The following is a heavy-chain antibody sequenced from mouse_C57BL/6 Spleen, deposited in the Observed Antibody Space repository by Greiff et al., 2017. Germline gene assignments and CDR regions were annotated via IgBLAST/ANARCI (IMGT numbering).Heavy chain of an antibody. V-gene: IGHV1-42*01. J-gene: IGHJ3*01. Sequence: EVQLQQSGPELVKPGASVKISCKASGYSFTGYYMNWVKQSPEKSLEWIGEINPSTGGTTYNQKFKAKATLTVDKSSSTAYMQLKSLTSEDSAVXYCAGGELLLLRGFAYWGQGTLVTVSA. D-gene: IGHD1-1*01. CDR3: AGGELLLLRGFAY. CDR1: GYSFTGYY. CDR2: INPSTGGT.